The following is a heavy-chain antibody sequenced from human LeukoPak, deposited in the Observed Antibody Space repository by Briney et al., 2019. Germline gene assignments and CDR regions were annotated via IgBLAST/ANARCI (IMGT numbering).Heavy chain of an antibody. CDR1: GGTFTSYA. CDR2: IIPIFGTA. J-gene: IGHJ5*02. CDR3: ARGGYSYGSSWFDP. V-gene: IGHV1-69*05. Sequence: SVKVSCKASGGTFTSYAISWVRQAPGQGLEWRGGIIPIFGTANYAQKFQGRVTITTDESTSTAYMELSSLRSEDTAVYYCARGGYSYGSSWFDPWGQGTLATVSS. D-gene: IGHD5-18*01.